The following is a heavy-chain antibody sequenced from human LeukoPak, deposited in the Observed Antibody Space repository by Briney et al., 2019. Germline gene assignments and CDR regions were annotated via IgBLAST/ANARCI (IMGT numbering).Heavy chain of an antibody. CDR2: IYYSGST. CDR3: ARAGYSYPYDY. J-gene: IGHJ4*02. V-gene: IGHV4-59*05. D-gene: IGHD5-18*01. CDR1: GGSISSYY. Sequence: SETLSLTCTVSGGSISSYYWSWIRQPAGRGLEWIGSIYYSGSTYYNPSLKSRVTISVDTSKNQFSLKLSSVTAADTAVYYCARAGYSYPYDYWGQGTLVTVSS.